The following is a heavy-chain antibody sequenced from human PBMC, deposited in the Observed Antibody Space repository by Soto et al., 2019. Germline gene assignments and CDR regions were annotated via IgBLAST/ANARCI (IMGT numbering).Heavy chain of an antibody. V-gene: IGHV1-69*13. J-gene: IGHJ4*02. D-gene: IGHD2-15*01. Sequence: GASVKVSCKASGGTFSSYAISWVRQAPGQGLEWMGGIIPIFGTANYAQKFQGRVTITADESTSTAYMELSSLRSEDTAVYYCEREVDCSGGSCTFDYWGQGTLVTVYS. CDR3: EREVDCSGGSCTFDY. CDR2: IIPIFGTA. CDR1: GGTFSSYA.